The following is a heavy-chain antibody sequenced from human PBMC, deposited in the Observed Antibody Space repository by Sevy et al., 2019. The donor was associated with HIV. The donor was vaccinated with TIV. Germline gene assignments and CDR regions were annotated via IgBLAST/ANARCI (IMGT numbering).Heavy chain of an antibody. CDR1: GYTLTKLS. Sequence: ASVKVSCKVSGYTLTKLSMHWVRRAPRKGLEWIGSFDPEDGETIHAQRFQGRLSMTEDTSTETAYMELSSLSSEDTAVYYCATTKDYYDNSGDPFDYWGQGSLVTVSS. J-gene: IGHJ4*02. D-gene: IGHD3-22*01. V-gene: IGHV1-24*01. CDR3: ATTKDYYDNSGDPFDY. CDR2: FDPEDGET.